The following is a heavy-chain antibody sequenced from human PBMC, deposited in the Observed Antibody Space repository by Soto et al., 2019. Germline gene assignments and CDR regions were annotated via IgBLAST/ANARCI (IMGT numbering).Heavy chain of an antibody. CDR3: ARGGGVGVAGSAAFDM. CDR1: GYPVTAYY. J-gene: IGHJ3*02. V-gene: IGHV1-2*02. Sequence: QLHLVQSGAVVKKPGASVTVSFSASGYPVTAYYMHWVRQAPGRGLEGMGGINPATGAAKYTQTFQGRVAMTRDTSTSTVFMELSGLTAADTSVFYGARGGGVGVAGSAAFDMWGQGTLVTVSS. CDR2: INPATGAA. D-gene: IGHD3-3*01.